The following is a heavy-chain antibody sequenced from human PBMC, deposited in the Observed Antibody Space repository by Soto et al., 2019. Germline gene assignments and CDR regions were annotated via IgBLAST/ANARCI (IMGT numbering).Heavy chain of an antibody. J-gene: IGHJ4*02. CDR2: ITSDGDNT. Sequence: GGSLRLSCSASGFTFSSCAMHWVRQAPGKGLEYVSGITSDGDNTYHADSVKGRFTISRDNSKNTLYLQMSSLRVEDTAIYYCVKGNQLLRYYFEYWGQGTPVTV. D-gene: IGHD2-15*01. V-gene: IGHV3-64D*06. CDR1: GFTFSSCA. CDR3: VKGNQLLRYYFEY.